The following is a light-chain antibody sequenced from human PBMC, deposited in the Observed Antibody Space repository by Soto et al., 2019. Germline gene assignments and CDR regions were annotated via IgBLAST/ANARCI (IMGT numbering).Light chain of an antibody. CDR3: QQYGSSGT. CDR1: QSVSNY. CDR2: GPS. V-gene: IGKV3-20*01. Sequence: EVVLTQSPATLAFSPVERATLSCRTSQSVSNYLAWYQHKPGQAPRLLIYGPSTRATGIPARFSGSGSGTDFTLTISRLEPEDFAVYYCQQYGSSGTFGQGTKVDIK. J-gene: IGKJ1*01.